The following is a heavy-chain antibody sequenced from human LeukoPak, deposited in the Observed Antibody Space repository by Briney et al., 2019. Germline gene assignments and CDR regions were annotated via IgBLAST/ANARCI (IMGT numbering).Heavy chain of an antibody. Sequence: ASVKVSCKASGYTFISYYMHWVRQAPGQGLEWMGIINLSGGGTSHAQKLQGRVTMSRDTSTSTVYMELSSLRSEDTAVYYCAGSSVERQQLARFDYWGQGTLVTVSS. CDR3: AGSSVERQQLARFDY. J-gene: IGHJ4*02. CDR2: INLSGGGT. CDR1: GYTFISYY. D-gene: IGHD6-13*01. V-gene: IGHV1-46*01.